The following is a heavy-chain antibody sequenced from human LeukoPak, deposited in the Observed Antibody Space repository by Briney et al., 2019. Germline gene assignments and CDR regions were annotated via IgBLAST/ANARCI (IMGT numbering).Heavy chain of an antibody. D-gene: IGHD2/OR15-2a*01. Sequence: PGGSLRLSCAASGFTFGNHWMHWVRQAPGKGPVWVSRINSDGSSTSYADSVQGRFTISRDNAKNALFLQMNSLRVEDTAVYYCASTNRLDYWGQGTLVTVSS. CDR3: ASTNRLDY. J-gene: IGHJ4*02. CDR2: INSDGSST. CDR1: GFTFGNHW. V-gene: IGHV3-74*01.